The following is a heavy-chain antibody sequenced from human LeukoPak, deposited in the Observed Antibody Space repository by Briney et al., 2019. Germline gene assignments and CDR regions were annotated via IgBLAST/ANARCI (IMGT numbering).Heavy chain of an antibody. J-gene: IGHJ4*02. D-gene: IGHD6-19*01. CDR3: ARGGIAVAGTAY. CDR2: ISPSRGDT. Sequence: GASVKVSCKASGYTFTDYYFHWVRQAPGQGLEWMGWISPSRGDTNYAQKFQGRVTMTRDKSTSTIYMELTRLTYDDTAVYFCARGGIAVAGTAYWGQGTLVTVSS. CDR1: GYTFTDYY. V-gene: IGHV1-2*02.